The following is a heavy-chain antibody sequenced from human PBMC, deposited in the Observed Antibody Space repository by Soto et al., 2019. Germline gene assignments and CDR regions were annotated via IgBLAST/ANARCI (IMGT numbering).Heavy chain of an antibody. Sequence: ASVKVSCKASGYTFTGYYMHWVRQAPGQGLEWMGWINPNSGGTNYAQKFQGWVTMTRDTSISTAYMELSRLRSDDTAVYYCATGGELIYYYYYGMDVCGQGTAVTVYS. CDR3: ATGGELIYYYYYGMDV. CDR1: GYTFTGYY. D-gene: IGHD1-26*01. CDR2: INPNSGGT. V-gene: IGHV1-2*04. J-gene: IGHJ6*02.